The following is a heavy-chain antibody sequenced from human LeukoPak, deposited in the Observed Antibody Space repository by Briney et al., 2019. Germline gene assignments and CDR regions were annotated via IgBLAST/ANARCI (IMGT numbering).Heavy chain of an antibody. J-gene: IGHJ5*02. CDR3: ARERSCSGGSCYWFDP. CDR1: GYTFTSYD. V-gene: IGHV1-8*01. D-gene: IGHD2-15*01. Sequence: ASVKVSCKASGYTFTSYDINWVRQATGQGLEWMGWMNPNSGNTGYAQKFQGRVTMTRNTSTSTAYMELSSLRSEDTAVYYCARERSCSGGSCYWFDPWGQGTLVTVSS. CDR2: MNPNSGNT.